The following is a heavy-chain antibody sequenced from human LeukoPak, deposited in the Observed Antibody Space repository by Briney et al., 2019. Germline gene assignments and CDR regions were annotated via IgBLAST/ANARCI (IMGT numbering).Heavy chain of an antibody. CDR3: ARYNGDLTGGFDY. CDR2: INPAGGST. Sequence: ASVKVSCKASGYTFTNYYIHWVRQAPGQGLEXXXIINPAGGSTGYAQKFQGRVTMTRDTSTSTVYMELSSLRSEDTAVYYCARYNGDLTGGFDYWGQGTLVTVSS. V-gene: IGHV1-46*01. J-gene: IGHJ4*02. CDR1: GYTFTNYY. D-gene: IGHD4-17*01.